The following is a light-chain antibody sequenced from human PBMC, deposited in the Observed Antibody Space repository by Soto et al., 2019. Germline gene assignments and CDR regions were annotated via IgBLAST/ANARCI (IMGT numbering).Light chain of an antibody. V-gene: IGKV1-5*03. CDR3: QQDNSLYP. CDR2: KAS. J-gene: IGKJ2*01. CDR1: QSISSW. Sequence: DIQMTQSPSTLSASVGDRVTITCRASQSISSWLAWYQQKPGKAPKLLIYKASSLESGVPSRFSGRGSGTEFTLTISSLQPDDFATYYCQQDNSLYPFGQGTKLEIK.